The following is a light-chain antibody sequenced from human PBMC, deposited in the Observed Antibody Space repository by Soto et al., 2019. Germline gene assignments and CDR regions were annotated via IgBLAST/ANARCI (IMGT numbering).Light chain of an antibody. V-gene: IGKV1-5*01. J-gene: IGKJ1*01. CDR3: QQYYTYST. Sequence: DILMTQSPSTLSASVGDRVIITCRASQTISNWLAWFQQKPGKAPKLLIYDASILDSGVPSRFSGSVSGTEFTLIISSLQPDDFASYYCQQYYTYSTFGQGTKVE. CDR2: DAS. CDR1: QTISNW.